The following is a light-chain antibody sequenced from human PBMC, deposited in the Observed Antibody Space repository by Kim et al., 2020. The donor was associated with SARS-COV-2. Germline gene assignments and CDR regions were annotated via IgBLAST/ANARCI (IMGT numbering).Light chain of an antibody. CDR3: CSYASTYTV. CDR2: DVT. Sequence: QSALTQPRSVSGSPGQSVTISCTGTSSDVVIFNYVSWYQQHPGKAPKLMIYDVTKRPSGVPDRFSGSKSGNTASLTISGLQAEDEADYYCCSYASTYTVFGGGTKVTVL. J-gene: IGLJ2*01. V-gene: IGLV2-11*01. CDR1: SSDVVIFNY.